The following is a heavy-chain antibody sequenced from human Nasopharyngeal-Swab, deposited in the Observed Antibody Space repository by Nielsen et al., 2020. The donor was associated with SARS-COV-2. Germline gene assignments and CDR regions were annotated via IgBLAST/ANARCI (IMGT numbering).Heavy chain of an antibody. CDR2: INPHSRGT. Sequence: ASVKVSCKASGYTLTGYYMHWVRQAPGQGLEWMGWINPHSRGTKYAQKFQGRVTMTSDTSISTAYMELSRLRSDDTAVYYCARVGLVGARYYYGMDVWGQGTTVTVSS. V-gene: IGHV1-2*02. CDR3: ARVGLVGARYYYGMDV. CDR1: GYTLTGYY. D-gene: IGHD1-26*01. J-gene: IGHJ6*02.